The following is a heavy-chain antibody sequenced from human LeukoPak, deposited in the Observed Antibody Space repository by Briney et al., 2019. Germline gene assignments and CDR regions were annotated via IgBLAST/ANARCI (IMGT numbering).Heavy chain of an antibody. Sequence: GGSLRLSCAASGFTFSSYWMSWVRQAPGKGLEWVANIKQDGSGKYYVDSVKGRFTISRDNAKNSLYLQMNSLRADDTAVYYCARDRVAASASPFDYWGQGTLVTVSS. V-gene: IGHV3-7*04. J-gene: IGHJ4*02. D-gene: IGHD6-13*01. CDR2: IKQDGSGK. CDR1: GFTFSSYW. CDR3: ARDRVAASASPFDY.